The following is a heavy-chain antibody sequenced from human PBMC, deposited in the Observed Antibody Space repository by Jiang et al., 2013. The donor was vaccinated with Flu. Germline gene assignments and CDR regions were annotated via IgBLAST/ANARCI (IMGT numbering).Heavy chain of an antibody. CDR1: GYTFTGYY. D-gene: IGHD6-19*01. CDR3: TRGASVSSTGWYRRWFDP. CDR2: IDPKSGGT. Sequence: GAEVKKPGASVKVSCKASGYTFTGYYLHWVRQAPGQGLEWVGWIDPKSGGTKYAQKFQGWVTMTRDTAISTAYMELSRLKFDDTALYYCTRGASVSSTGWYRRWFDPWGQGTLVTVSS. J-gene: IGHJ5*02. V-gene: IGHV1-2*04.